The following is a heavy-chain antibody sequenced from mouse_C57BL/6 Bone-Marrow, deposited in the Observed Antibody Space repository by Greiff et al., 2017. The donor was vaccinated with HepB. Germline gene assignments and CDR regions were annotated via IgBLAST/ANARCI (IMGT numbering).Heavy chain of an antibody. J-gene: IGHJ4*01. D-gene: IGHD3-2*02. CDR3: ARIELRLPYAMDY. CDR1: GYTFTSYW. V-gene: IGHV1-53*01. Sequence: KQPGTELVKPGASVKLSCKASGYTFTSYWMHWVKQRPGQGLEWIGNINPSNGGTNYNEKFKSKATLTVDKSSSTAYMQLSSLTSEDSAVYYCARIELRLPYAMDYWGQGTSVTVSS. CDR2: INPSNGGT.